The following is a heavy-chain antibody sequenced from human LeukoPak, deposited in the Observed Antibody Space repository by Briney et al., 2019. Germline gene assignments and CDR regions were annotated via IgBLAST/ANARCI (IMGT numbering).Heavy chain of an antibody. D-gene: IGHD3-10*01. Sequence: PGGSLRLSCAASGITFRSSVMSWVRQAPGKGLEWVSGISASGATYYADSVKGRFTISRDNSKNTLYLQMNGLRAEDTAQYYSAKVLPVTLATMGGDFDYWGQGTLVTVSS. V-gene: IGHV3-23*01. CDR2: ISASGAT. CDR1: GITFRSSV. J-gene: IGHJ4*02. CDR3: AKVLPVTLATMGGDFDY.